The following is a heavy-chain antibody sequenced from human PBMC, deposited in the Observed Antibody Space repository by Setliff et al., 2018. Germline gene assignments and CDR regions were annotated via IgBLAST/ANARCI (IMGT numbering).Heavy chain of an antibody. CDR2: IFPGNSDT. CDR1: GYSFSSYW. D-gene: IGHD3-22*01. CDR3: ARLGGSSGSGGFYYYYYYMDV. V-gene: IGHV5-51*01. J-gene: IGHJ6*03. Sequence: PGESLKISCKGSGYSFSSYWIGWVRQMPGKGLEWMGIIFPGNSDTRYSPSFQGQVTISADKSISTAYLQWSSLKASDTAMYYCARLGGSSGSGGFYYYYYYMDVWGKGTTVTVSS.